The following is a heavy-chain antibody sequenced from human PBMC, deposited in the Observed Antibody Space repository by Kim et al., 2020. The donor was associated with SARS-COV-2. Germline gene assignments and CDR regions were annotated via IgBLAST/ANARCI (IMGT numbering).Heavy chain of an antibody. V-gene: IGHV1-69*13. Sequence: SVKVSCKASGGTFSSYAISWVRQAPGQGLEWMGGIIPIFGTANYAQKFQGRVTITADESTSTAYMELSSLRSEDTAVYYCARGGFNYYDSSGYYHYWFDPWGQGTLVTVSS. D-gene: IGHD3-22*01. CDR1: GGTFSSYA. J-gene: IGHJ5*02. CDR3: ARGGFNYYDSSGYYHYWFDP. CDR2: IIPIFGTA.